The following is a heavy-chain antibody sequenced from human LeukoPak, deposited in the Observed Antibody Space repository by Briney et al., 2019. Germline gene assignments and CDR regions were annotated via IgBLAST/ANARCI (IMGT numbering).Heavy chain of an antibody. V-gene: IGHV3-23*01. J-gene: IGHJ4*02. D-gene: IGHD5-24*01. CDR3: AKDEALATWNY. CDR2: IGSDYKT. CDR1: GFTIGGFA. Sequence: GGSLRLSCAASGFTIGGFAMTWVRQAPGKGLEWVSSIGSDYKTHYSESVKGRFAISRDNSQSTVFLQMNSLRAEDTALYYCAKDEALATWNYWGQGTLVTVSS.